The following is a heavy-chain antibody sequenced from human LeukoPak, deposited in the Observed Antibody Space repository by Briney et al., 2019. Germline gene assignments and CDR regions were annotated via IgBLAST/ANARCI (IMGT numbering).Heavy chain of an antibody. CDR2: IIPIFGTA. Sequence: SVKVSCKASGGTFSSYAISWVRQAPGQGLEWMGGIIPIFGTANYAQKFQGRVTITTDESTSTAYMELSGLRPEDTAVYYCARATTIFGVVKSFDLWGRGTLVTVSS. CDR3: ARATTIFGVVKSFDL. D-gene: IGHD3-3*01. V-gene: IGHV1-69*05. J-gene: IGHJ2*01. CDR1: GGTFSSYA.